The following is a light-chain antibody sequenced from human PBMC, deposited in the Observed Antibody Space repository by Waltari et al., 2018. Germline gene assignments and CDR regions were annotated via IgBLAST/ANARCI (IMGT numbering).Light chain of an antibody. CDR3: QKYGTLPAT. V-gene: IGKV3-20*01. CDR2: DAS. J-gene: IGKJ1*01. Sequence: EIVLTQSPGTLSLSPGERATLSCRASQSVSKYLAWYQQKPGQAPRLLIYDASTRATGIPDRFSATGWGTDFSLSISRLEPEDFAVYYCQKYGTLPATFGQGNKVQMK. CDR1: QSVSKY.